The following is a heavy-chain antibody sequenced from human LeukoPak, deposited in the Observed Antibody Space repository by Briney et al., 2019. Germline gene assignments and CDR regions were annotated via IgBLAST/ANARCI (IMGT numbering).Heavy chain of an antibody. Sequence: PSETLSLTCTVSGGSISSYYWSWIRQPPGKGLEWIGYIYYSGSTNYNPSLKSRVTISVDTSKNQFSLKLGSVTAADTAVYYCARDTEDYYGSGSYYTPRAFDIWGQGTMVTVSS. CDR3: ARDTEDYYGSGSYYTPRAFDI. CDR1: GGSISSYY. J-gene: IGHJ3*02. V-gene: IGHV4-59*01. D-gene: IGHD3-10*01. CDR2: IYYSGST.